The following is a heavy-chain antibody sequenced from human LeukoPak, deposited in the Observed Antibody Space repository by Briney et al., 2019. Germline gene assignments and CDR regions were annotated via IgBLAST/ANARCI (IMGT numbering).Heavy chain of an antibody. J-gene: IGHJ4*02. CDR2: INSDGSST. CDR1: GFTFSSYW. V-gene: IGHV3-74*01. CDR3: ARTHLAAARRSSIDY. D-gene: IGHD6-13*01. Sequence: PGGSLRLSCAASGFTFSSYWMHWVRQAPGKGLVWVSRINSDGSSTSYADSVKGRFTISRDNAKNTLYLQMNSLRAEDTAVYYCARTHLAAARRSSIDYWGQGTLVTVSS.